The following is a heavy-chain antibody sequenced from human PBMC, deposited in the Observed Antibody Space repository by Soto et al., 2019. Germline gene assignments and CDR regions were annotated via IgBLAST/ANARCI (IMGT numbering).Heavy chain of an antibody. CDR3: ATSRGFYAAMDV. CDR2: IMAVLGTA. CDR1: GGSFRDYA. V-gene: IGHV1-69*01. J-gene: IGHJ6*02. D-gene: IGHD3-16*01. Sequence: QVHLVQSGAEVKKPGSSVKVSCRVSGGSFRDYAISWVRQTPGQGPEGMGGIMAVLGTATYAQRFQGRGTISADESTSTAYMDLSSLTSGDAAVYYCATSRGFYAAMDVWGQGTTVSVSS.